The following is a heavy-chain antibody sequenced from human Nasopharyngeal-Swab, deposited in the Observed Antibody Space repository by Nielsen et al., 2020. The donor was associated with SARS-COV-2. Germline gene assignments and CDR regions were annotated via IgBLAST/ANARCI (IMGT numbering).Heavy chain of an antibody. V-gene: IGHV5-51*01. CDR3: ARLGYGSGSYVDY. Sequence: VRQMPGKGLEWMGIIYPGDSDTRYSPSFQGQVTISADKSISTAYLQWSSLKASDTATYYCARLGYGSGSYVDYWGQGTLVTVSS. CDR2: IYPGDSDT. J-gene: IGHJ4*02. D-gene: IGHD3-10*01.